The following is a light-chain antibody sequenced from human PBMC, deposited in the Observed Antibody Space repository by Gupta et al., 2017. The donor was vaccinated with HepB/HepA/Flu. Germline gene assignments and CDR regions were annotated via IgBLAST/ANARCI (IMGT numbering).Light chain of an antibody. J-gene: IGLJ1*01. CDR1: SSDVGAYNY. CDR3: SSYTIISIPYV. V-gene: IGLV2-14*03. CDR2: DVS. Sequence: SALTQPASVSGSPGRSITISCIGTSSDVGAYNYVSGYQHHPGKAPKLMIYDVSTRPAWVSNRFSGSKSDNTASLTISGLHADEEADYYCSSYTIISIPYVFGIGTKFTVL.